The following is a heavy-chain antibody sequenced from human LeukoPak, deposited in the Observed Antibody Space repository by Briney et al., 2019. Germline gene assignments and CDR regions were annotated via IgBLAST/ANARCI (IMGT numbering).Heavy chain of an antibody. J-gene: IGHJ4*02. V-gene: IGHV4-34*01. Sequence: SETLSLTCAVYGGSFSGYYWSWIRQPPGKGLEWIGEINHSGSTNYNPSLKSRVTISVDTSKNKFSLKLGSVTAADTAVYYCARGRGDFWSGYYPFFFDYWGQGTLVTVSS. CDR2: INHSGST. CDR3: ARGRGDFWSGYYPFFFDY. D-gene: IGHD3-3*01. CDR1: GGSFSGYY.